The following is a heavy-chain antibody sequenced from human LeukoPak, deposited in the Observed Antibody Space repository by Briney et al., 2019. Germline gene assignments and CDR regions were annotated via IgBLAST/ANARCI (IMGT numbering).Heavy chain of an antibody. CDR1: GFTFSRSA. D-gene: IGHD6-6*01. J-gene: IGHJ4*02. CDR3: VSLGYSSSSVRY. V-gene: IGHV3-30*04. Sequence: GGSLRLSCAASGFTFSRSAMHWVRQAPGKGLEWVAIISYDGGNKYYADSVKGRFTISRDNSKNTLYLQMNSLRAEDTAVYFCVSLGYSSSSVRYWGQGTLVTVSS. CDR2: ISYDGGNK.